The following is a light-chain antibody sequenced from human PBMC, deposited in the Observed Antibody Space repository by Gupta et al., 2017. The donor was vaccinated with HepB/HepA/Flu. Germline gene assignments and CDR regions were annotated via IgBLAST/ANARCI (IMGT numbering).Light chain of an antibody. V-gene: IGKV3-20*01. CDR1: QSVSGNS. CDR3: QQVHSSPIT. J-gene: IGKJ5*01. CDR2: SAS. Sequence: EIVLTQSPGPLRLSPGERATLSCRASQSVSGNSIAWYQHKHGQSPRLLIYSASSGATGIPDRFSGSGSGTDFTLTISRLEPEDFAVYYCQQVHSSPITFGQGTRLEI.